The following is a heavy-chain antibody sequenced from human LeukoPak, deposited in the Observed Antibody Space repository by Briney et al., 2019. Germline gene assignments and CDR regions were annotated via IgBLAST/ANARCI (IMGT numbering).Heavy chain of an antibody. CDR1: GGSFSGYY. V-gene: IGHV4-34*01. CDR2: INHSGST. D-gene: IGHD3-10*01. CDR3: ARATYYYGSGSYRDYYYGMDV. J-gene: IGHJ6*02. Sequence: PSETLSLTCAVYGGSFSGYYWSWIRQPPGKGLEWIGEINHSGSTNYNPSLKSRVTISVDTSKNQFSLKLSSVTAADTAVYYCARATYYYGSGSYRDYYYGMDVWGQGTTVTVSS.